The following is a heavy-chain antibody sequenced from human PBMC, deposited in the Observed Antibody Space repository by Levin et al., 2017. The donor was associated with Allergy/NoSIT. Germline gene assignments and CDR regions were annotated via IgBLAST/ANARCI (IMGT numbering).Heavy chain of an antibody. D-gene: IGHD3-10*01. CDR3: AREGVRGTLNWFDP. J-gene: IGHJ5*02. CDR2: IYTGGST. Sequence: GGSLRLSCAASGISVSRNYMNWVRRAPGRGLEGVSIIYTGGSTYYADSVKGRLTIPKDNSRNPGYLKMNSLTVEDTAVYYCAREGVRGTLNWFDPWGQGTLVTVSS. CDR1: GISVSRNY. V-gene: IGHV3-66*01.